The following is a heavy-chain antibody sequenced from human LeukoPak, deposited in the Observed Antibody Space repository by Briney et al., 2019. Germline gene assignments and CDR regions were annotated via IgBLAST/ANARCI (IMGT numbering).Heavy chain of an antibody. Sequence: SGGSLRLSCAASGFTFSTYSMNWVRQAPGKGLEWVSGINWNGGSTGYADSVKGRFTISRDNAKNSLYLQMNSLRAEDTALYYCAREGHYYDSSGFWGQGTLVTVSS. CDR2: INWNGGST. J-gene: IGHJ4*02. D-gene: IGHD3-22*01. CDR3: AREGHYYDSSGF. V-gene: IGHV3-20*04. CDR1: GFTFSTYS.